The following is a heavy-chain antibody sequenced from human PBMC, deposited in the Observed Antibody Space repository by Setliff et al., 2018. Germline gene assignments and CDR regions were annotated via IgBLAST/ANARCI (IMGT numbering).Heavy chain of an antibody. V-gene: IGHV1-69*13. CDR2: IIPILGTA. J-gene: IGHJ4*02. Sequence: SVKVSCKASGGTFSSYAISWVRQAPGQGLEWMGGIIPILGTANYAQKFQGRVTITADESTSTAYMEQSSLRSEDTAVYYCARSGPYGMGVGNSGWYYRDYWGQGTLVTVSS. CDR3: ARSGPYGMGVGNSGWYYRDY. D-gene: IGHD6-19*01. CDR1: GGTFSSYA.